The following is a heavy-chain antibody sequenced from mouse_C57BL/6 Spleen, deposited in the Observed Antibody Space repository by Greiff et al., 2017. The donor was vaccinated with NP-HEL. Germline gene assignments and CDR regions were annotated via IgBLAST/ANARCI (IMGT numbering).Heavy chain of an antibody. J-gene: IGHJ4*01. CDR1: GYAFSSYW. CDR3: ARRGYDYDDYAMDY. Sequence: VHLVESGAELVKPGASVKISCKASGYAFSSYWMNWVKQRPGKGLEWIGQIYPGDGDTNYNGKFKGKATLTADKSSSTAYMQLSSLTSEDSAVYSCARRGYDYDDYAMDYWGQGTSVTVSS. V-gene: IGHV1-80*01. CDR2: IYPGDGDT. D-gene: IGHD2-4*01.